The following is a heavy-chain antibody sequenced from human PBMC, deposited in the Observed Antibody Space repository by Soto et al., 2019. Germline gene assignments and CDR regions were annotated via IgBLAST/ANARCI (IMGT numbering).Heavy chain of an antibody. V-gene: IGHV4-59*01. CDR2: IYYSGST. D-gene: IGHD5-18*01. J-gene: IGHJ4*02. Sequence: PSETLSLTCTVSGGSISSYYWSWIRQPPGKGLEWIGYIYYSGSTNYNPSLKSRVTISVDTSKNQFSLKLSSVTAADTAAYYCARDQGYSYGQPFGYWGQGTLVTVSS. CDR1: GGSISSYY. CDR3: ARDQGYSYGQPFGY.